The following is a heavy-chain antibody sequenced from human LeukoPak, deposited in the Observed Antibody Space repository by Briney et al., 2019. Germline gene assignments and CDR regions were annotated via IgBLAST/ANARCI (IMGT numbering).Heavy chain of an antibody. CDR3: ARDRYSGYDGFGAFDI. CDR2: IYYRGST. CDR1: GGPLTSYY. J-gene: IGHJ3*02. V-gene: IGHV4-59*01. D-gene: IGHD5-12*01. Sequence: PSETLSLTCAVSGGPLTSYYWSWIRQPLGKGLEWIGFIYYRGSTNYNPSLESRVTISADTSKNRFSLKLSSVTAADTAVYYCARDRYSGYDGFGAFDIWGQGTMVTVSS.